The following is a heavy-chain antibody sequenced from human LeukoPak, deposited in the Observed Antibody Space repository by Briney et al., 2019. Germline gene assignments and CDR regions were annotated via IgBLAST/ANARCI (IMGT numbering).Heavy chain of an antibody. Sequence: SETLSLTCTVSGGSINSYYRSWIRQPAGKGPDWNGRIYSIGTTDYNPSPKGRVTMSVDTSKNQFSLKLTSVIAADTAVYYCARYSSSWTDAFDIWGQGTMVSVSS. CDR1: GGSINSYY. J-gene: IGHJ3*02. CDR2: IYSIGTT. CDR3: ARYSSSWTDAFDI. V-gene: IGHV4-4*07. D-gene: IGHD6-13*01.